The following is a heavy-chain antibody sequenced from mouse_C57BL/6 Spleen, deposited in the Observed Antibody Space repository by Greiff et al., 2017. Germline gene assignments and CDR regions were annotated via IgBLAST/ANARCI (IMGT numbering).Heavy chain of an antibody. D-gene: IGHD1-1*01. CDR3: ARDYYGRSGEDY. J-gene: IGHJ2*01. CDR1: GYSITSGYY. Sequence: EVQLVESGPGLVKPSQSLSLTCSVTGYSITSGYYWNWIRQFPGNKLEWMGYISYDGSNNYNPSLKNRISITRDTSKNQFFLKLNSVTTEDTATYYCARDYYGRSGEDYWGQGTTLTVSS. V-gene: IGHV3-6*01. CDR2: ISYDGSN.